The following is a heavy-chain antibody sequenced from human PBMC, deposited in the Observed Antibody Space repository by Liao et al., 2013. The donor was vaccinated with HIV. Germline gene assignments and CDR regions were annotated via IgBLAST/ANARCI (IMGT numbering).Heavy chain of an antibody. CDR1: GGSFSGYY. J-gene: IGHJ4*02. CDR3: ARRVGGYLDS. Sequence: QVQLQQWGAGLLKPSETLSLTCAVYGGSFSGYYWSWIRQPPGKGLEWIGEINHSGSTNYNPSLKSRVTISVDTSKNQFSLKLSSVTAADTAVYYCARRVGGYLDSWGQGTLVTVSS. D-gene: IGHD4-23*01. V-gene: IGHV4-34*01. CDR2: INHSGST.